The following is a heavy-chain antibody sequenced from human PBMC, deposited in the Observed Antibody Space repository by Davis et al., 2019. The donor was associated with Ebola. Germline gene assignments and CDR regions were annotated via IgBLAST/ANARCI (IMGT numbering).Heavy chain of an antibody. CDR3: ARDHHRIDIVVVPADAPGIYYYMDV. CDR2: IWYDGSNK. V-gene: IGHV3-33*08. J-gene: IGHJ6*03. D-gene: IGHD2-2*01. CDR1: GFTFSSYS. Sequence: GESLKISCAASGFTFSSYSMNWVRQAPGKGLEWVAVIWYDGSNKYYADSVKGRFTISRDNSKNTLYLQMNSLRAEDTAVYYCARDHHRIDIVVVPADAPGIYYYMDVWGKGPRSPSP.